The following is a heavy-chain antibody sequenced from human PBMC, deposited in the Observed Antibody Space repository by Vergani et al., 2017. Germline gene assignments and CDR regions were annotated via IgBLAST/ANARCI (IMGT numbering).Heavy chain of an antibody. D-gene: IGHD2-21*01. V-gene: IGHV3-23*01. CDR3: AKAPRYCCGDCPLLVHFDY. J-gene: IGHJ4*02. Sequence: EVQLLESGGGLVQPGGSLRLSCAASGFTFSSYAMSWVRQAPGKGLEWVSAISGSGGSTYYADSVKGRFTISRDNSNNTLYLQMNSLRAEDTAVYYCAKAPRYCCGDCPLLVHFDYWGQGTLVTVSS. CDR2: ISGSGGST. CDR1: GFTFSSYA.